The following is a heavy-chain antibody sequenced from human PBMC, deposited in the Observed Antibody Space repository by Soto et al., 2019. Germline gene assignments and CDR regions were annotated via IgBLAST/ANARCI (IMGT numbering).Heavy chain of an antibody. Sequence: QVQLVQSGAEVKKPGASVKVSCKASGYTFTSYAIHWVRHAPGQRLEWMGWINGGNGDTKYSEEFQGRVTITRDTSASTAYMELSTLRPEDTAVYYCATAYSSGWAFDNWGQGPLVTVSS. CDR2: INGGNGDT. CDR3: ATAYSSGWAFDN. CDR1: GYTFTSYA. J-gene: IGHJ4*02. V-gene: IGHV1-3*01. D-gene: IGHD6-25*01.